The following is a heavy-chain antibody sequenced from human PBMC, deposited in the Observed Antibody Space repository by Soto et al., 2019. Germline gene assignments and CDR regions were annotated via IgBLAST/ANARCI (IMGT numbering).Heavy chain of an antibody. D-gene: IGHD1-26*01. V-gene: IGHV3-30*18. J-gene: IGHJ6*02. CDR3: AKGAGDRLSLGMDV. Sequence: QVQLVESGGGVVQPGWSLRLSCAASGFSISDYGMEWVRHAPGKGLEWVALISYDGSNTYYADSVKGRFTISSDNSKDTLFLQMTGLRREDTAVYYCAKGAGDRLSLGMDVWGPGTPVTFSS. CDR1: GFSISDYG. CDR2: ISYDGSNT.